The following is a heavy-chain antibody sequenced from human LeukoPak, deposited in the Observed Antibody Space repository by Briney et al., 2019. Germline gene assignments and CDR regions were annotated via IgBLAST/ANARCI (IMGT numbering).Heavy chain of an antibody. CDR2: ISAYNGNT. D-gene: IGHD1-26*01. CDR1: GYTFTSFG. J-gene: IGHJ4*02. CDR3: ARVWWELGPFDY. V-gene: IGHV1-18*01. Sequence: ASVKVSCKASGYTFTSFGISWVRQAPGQGLEWMGWISAYNGNTNYAQKLQGRVTMTTDTSTSTAYMELRSLRSDDTAVYYCARVWWELGPFDYWGQGTLVTVSS.